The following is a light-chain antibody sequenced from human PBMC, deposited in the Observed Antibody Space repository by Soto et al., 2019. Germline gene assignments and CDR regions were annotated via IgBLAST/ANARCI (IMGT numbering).Light chain of an antibody. CDR3: SSYSSSSTLFV. J-gene: IGLJ1*01. CDR1: SSDVGAYKY. Sequence: QSALTQPAAVSGCPGQSITISCTGTSSDVGAYKYVSWYQQHPGKAPKVMIYEVSNRPSGVSNRFSGSKSGNTASLTISGLQAEDEADYFCSSYSSSSTLFVFGTGTKVTVL. V-gene: IGLV2-14*01. CDR2: EVS.